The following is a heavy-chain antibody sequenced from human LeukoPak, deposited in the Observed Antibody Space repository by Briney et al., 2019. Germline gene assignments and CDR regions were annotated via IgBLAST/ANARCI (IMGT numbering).Heavy chain of an antibody. D-gene: IGHD1-26*01. J-gene: IGHJ4*02. V-gene: IGHV3-23*01. CDR1: GFTFSSYA. CDR2: ISRSGGAT. CDR3: AKDEEGGSRGGPFDY. Sequence: PGGSLRLSCAASGFTFSSYAMSWVRQAPGKGLEWVSGISRSGGATYYADSVKGRFTISRDNSKNTVYLQMNSLRADDTAVYYCAKDEEGGSRGGPFDYWGQGTLVTVSP.